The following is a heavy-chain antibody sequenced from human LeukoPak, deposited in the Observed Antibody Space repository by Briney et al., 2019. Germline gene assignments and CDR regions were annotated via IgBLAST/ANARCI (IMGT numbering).Heavy chain of an antibody. J-gene: IGHJ4*02. CDR1: GGSISSYY. Sequence: SETLSLTCTVSGGSISSYYWSWIRQPPGKGLEWIGYIYYSGSTNYNPSLKSRVTISVDTSKNQFSLKLSSATAADTAVYYCARGGVPSYYFDYWGQGTLVTVSS. CDR2: IYYSGST. CDR3: ARGGVPSYYFDY. D-gene: IGHD3-10*01. V-gene: IGHV4-59*08.